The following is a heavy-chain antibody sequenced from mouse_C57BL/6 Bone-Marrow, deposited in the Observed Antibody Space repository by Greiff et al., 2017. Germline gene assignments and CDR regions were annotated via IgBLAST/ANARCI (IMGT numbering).Heavy chain of an antibody. V-gene: IGHV1-62-2*01. Sequence: QVQLQQSGAELVKPGASVKLSCKASGYTFTEYTIPWVKQRSGQGLAWLGWFYPGSGSIKSNEKVKDKATLTADKASSTVYMELSRLTSEDSAVYFCARHGRITTVVASCDYWGQGTTRTVSS. D-gene: IGHD1-1*01. J-gene: IGHJ2*01. CDR3: ARHGRITTVVASCDY. CDR2: FYPGSGSI. CDR1: GYTFTEYT.